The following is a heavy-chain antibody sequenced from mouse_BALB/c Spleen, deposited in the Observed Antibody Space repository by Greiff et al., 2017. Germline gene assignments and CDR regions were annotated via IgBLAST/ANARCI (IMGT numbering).Heavy chain of an antibody. D-gene: IGHD1-1*01. CDR1: GYTFTSYW. J-gene: IGHJ2*01. CDR3: ARSLPYGY. Sequence: VQLQQPGAELVKPGASVKLSCKASGYTFTSYWMHWVKQRPGQGLEWIGEINPSNGRTNYNEKFKSKATLTVDKSSSTAYMQLSSLTSEDSAVYYCARSLPYGYWGQGTTLTVSS. CDR2: INPSNGRT. V-gene: IGHV1S81*02.